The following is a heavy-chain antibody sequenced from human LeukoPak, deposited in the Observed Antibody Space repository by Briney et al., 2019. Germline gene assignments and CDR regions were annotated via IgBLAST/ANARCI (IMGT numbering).Heavy chain of an antibody. Sequence: SQTLSLTCTVSGGSISSGGYYWSWIRQHPGKGLEWIGYIYYSGSTYYNPSLKSRVTISVDASKNQFSLKLSSVTAADTAVYYCARARPIVGARLDAFDIWGQGTMVTVSS. CDR1: GGSISSGGYY. CDR3: ARARPIVGARLDAFDI. D-gene: IGHD1-26*01. V-gene: IGHV4-31*03. J-gene: IGHJ3*02. CDR2: IYYSGST.